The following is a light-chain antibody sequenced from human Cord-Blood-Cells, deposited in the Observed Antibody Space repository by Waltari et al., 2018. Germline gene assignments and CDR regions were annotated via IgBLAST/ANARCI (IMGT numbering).Light chain of an antibody. CDR2: GAS. CDR1: QSVSSSY. Sequence: EIVLTQSPGTLSLSPGERATLSCEASQSVSSSYLAWYQQKPGQAPRLLIYGASSRATGIPDRFSGSGSGTDFTLTISRLEPEDFAVYYCQQYGISPPTFGQGTKVEIK. CDR3: QQYGISPPT. J-gene: IGKJ1*01. V-gene: IGKV3-20*01.